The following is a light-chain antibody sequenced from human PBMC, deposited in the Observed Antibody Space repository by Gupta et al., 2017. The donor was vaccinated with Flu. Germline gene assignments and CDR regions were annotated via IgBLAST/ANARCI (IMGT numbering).Light chain of an antibody. V-gene: IGLV2-8*01. Sequence: QSAPTQPLSASGSPRQSVTLSRTGTSNDIWGHDYVSWYQQHPGKAPKVIIYEVTERPSGVPDLFSGSRSGNTASLTVSGLQAEDEATYYCSSYEGSRNLVFGGGAKLTVL. CDR3: SSYEGSRNLV. CDR2: EVT. J-gene: IGLJ2*01. CDR1: SNDIWGHDY.